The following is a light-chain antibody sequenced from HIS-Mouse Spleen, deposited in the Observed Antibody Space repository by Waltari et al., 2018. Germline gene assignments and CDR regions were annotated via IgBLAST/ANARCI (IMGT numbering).Light chain of an antibody. V-gene: IGLV2-14*01. CDR1: SSDVGGYHY. J-gene: IGLJ2*01. Sequence: QSALTQPASVSGSPGQSITISCTGTSSDVGGYHYVSWYPQHPGKAPKLMIYEVINRPSVVSKRFSGSKSGKTASLTISGLQAEDEADDYCSSYTSSSTLVFGGGTKLTVL. CDR2: EVI. CDR3: SSYTSSSTLV.